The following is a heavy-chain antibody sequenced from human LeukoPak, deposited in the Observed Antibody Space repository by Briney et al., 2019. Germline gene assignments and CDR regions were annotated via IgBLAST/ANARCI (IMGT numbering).Heavy chain of an antibody. CDR3: ARDHCSGGSCYSFPDWYFDL. Sequence: PSETLSLTCAVSGYFISSGYYWGWIRQPPGKGLEWIGSIYHSGSTYYNPSLKSRVTISVDKSKNQFSLNLSSETAADTAVYYCARDHCSGGSCYSFPDWYFDLWGRGTLVTVSS. V-gene: IGHV4-38-2*02. D-gene: IGHD2-15*01. CDR1: GYFISSGYY. J-gene: IGHJ2*01. CDR2: IYHSGST.